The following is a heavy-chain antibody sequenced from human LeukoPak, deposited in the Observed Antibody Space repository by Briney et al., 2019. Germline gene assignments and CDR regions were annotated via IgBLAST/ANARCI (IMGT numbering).Heavy chain of an antibody. CDR2: IYNGGST. CDR1: GDSMSSGSYY. V-gene: IGHV4-61*02. D-gene: IGHD2-15*01. CDR3: ARGPHCSGGSCYSVSDY. J-gene: IGHJ4*02. Sequence: KPSETLSLTCTVSGDSMSSGSYYWSRIRQPAGRGLEWIGRIYNGGSTNYNPSLKSRVTISLDTSKNQFSLKLTSVTAADTAVYYCARGPHCSGGSCYSVSDYWGQGTLVTVSS.